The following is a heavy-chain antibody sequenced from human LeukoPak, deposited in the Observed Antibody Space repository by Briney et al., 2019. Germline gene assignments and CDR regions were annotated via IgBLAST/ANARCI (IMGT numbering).Heavy chain of an antibody. CDR1: GGSISSRY. CDR3: ARMYYDILTGYPSNWFDP. J-gene: IGHJ5*02. V-gene: IGHV4-59*11. CDR2: IYYSGSP. Sequence: SETLSLTCTVSGGSISSRYWSWIRQPPGKGLEWIGYIYYSGSPNYNPSLKSRVTISVDTSKNQFSLKLSSVTAADTAVYYCARMYYDILTGYPSNWFDPWGQGTLVTVSS. D-gene: IGHD3-9*01.